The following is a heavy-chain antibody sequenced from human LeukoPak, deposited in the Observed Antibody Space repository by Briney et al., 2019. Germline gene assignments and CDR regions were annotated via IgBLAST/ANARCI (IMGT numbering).Heavy chain of an antibody. D-gene: IGHD2-15*01. Sequence: SQTLSLTCTVSGGSISSGGYYWSWIRQHPGKGLEWIGYIYYSGSTYYNPSLKSRVTISVDRSKNQFSLKLSSVTAADTAVYYCARGYCSGGSCASFDYWGQGTLVTVSS. CDR3: ARGYCSGGSCASFDY. V-gene: IGHV4-31*03. CDR1: GGSISSGGYY. CDR2: IYYSGST. J-gene: IGHJ4*02.